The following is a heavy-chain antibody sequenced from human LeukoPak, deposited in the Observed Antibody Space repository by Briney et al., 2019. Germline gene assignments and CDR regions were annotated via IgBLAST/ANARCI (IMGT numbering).Heavy chain of an antibody. J-gene: IGHJ5*02. D-gene: IGHD3-16*01. V-gene: IGHV4-59*08. Sequence: SETLSLTCTVSGGSISSSYCSWIRQPPGKGLEWIGYINYSGNTNYIPSLKSRVTISVDTSKNQFALRLSSVTAADTAVYYCARHRPGERRFDPRGQGTLVTVCS. CDR2: INYSGNT. CDR3: ARHRPGERRFDP. CDR1: GGSISSSY.